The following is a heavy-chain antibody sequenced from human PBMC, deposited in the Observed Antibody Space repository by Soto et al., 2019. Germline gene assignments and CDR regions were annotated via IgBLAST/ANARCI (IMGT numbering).Heavy chain of an antibody. CDR1: GFSFRSYG. J-gene: IGHJ4*02. D-gene: IGHD5-18*01. CDR2: ISSDGGIT. Sequence: QPGGSLRLSCEASGFSFRSYGMHWVRQAPGKGLEWVASISSDGGITYYVDSVKGRFTISRDNSKNTLYVQMNSLRAEDTAVYFCAKGAYSYGTADYWGQGT. CDR3: AKGAYSYGTADY. V-gene: IGHV3-30*02.